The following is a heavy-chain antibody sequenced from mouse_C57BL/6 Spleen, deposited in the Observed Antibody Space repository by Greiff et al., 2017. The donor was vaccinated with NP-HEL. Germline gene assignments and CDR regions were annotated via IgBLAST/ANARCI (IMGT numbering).Heavy chain of an antibody. D-gene: IGHD1-1*01. CDR3: ARGYGSSSYYFDY. Sequence: EVHLVESGGGLVKPGGSLKLSCAASGFTFSSYAMSWVRQTPEKRLEWVATISDGGSYTYYPDNVKGRFTISRDNAKNNLYLQMSHLKSEDTAMYYCARGYGSSSYYFDYWGQGTTLTVSS. J-gene: IGHJ2*01. V-gene: IGHV5-4*01. CDR1: GFTFSSYA. CDR2: ISDGGSYT.